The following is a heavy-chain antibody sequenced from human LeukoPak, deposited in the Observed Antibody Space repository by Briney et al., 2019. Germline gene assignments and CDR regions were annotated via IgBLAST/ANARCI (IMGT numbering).Heavy chain of an antibody. V-gene: IGHV3-7*03. Sequence: PGGSLRLSCAASGSTFGNYYMSWVRQAPGKGLEWVANIKHDGAWKFYADSVKGRFTVSRDNAGKLVYLHMTSLRAEDTAMYYCARQNTPHGNFDYWGQGTLVTVSS. D-gene: IGHD1-26*01. CDR1: GSTFGNYY. CDR3: ARQNTPHGNFDY. J-gene: IGHJ4*02. CDR2: IKHDGAWK.